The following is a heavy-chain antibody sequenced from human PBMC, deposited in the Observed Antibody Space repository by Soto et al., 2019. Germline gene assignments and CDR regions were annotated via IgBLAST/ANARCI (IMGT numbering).Heavy chain of an antibody. D-gene: IGHD2-21*02. V-gene: IGHV4-59*01. CDR3: TRDGDGRMTTKPYYCYGMDV. CDR1: GGSISGYY. Sequence: SETLSLTCTVSGGSISGYYWSWIRQPPGKGLEWIGNVYYSGGAKYNPSVKRRVSISVDTSKNQFSLNLSPVTAADTAVYYCTRDGDGRMTTKPYYCYGMDVWGPGITVTVSS. CDR2: VYYSGGA. J-gene: IGHJ6*02.